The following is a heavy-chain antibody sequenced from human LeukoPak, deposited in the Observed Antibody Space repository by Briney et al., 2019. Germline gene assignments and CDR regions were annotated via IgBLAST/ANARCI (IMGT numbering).Heavy chain of an antibody. CDR2: IYHSGST. D-gene: IGHD3-22*01. CDR1: GGSISRSNW. CDR3: AAPVSGSSGYYLAAFDI. V-gene: IGHV4-4*02. J-gene: IGHJ3*02. Sequence: SETLSLTCAVSGGSISRSNWWSWVRQPPGKGLEWIGEIYHSGSTNYNPSLKSRVTISADKSKNQFSLKLTSVTAADTAVYYCAAPVSGSSGYYLAAFDIWGQGTMVTVSS.